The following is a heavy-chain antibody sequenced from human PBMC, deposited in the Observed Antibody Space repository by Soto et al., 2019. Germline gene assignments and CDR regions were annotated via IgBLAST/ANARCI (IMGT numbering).Heavy chain of an antibody. Sequence: ASVKVSCKASEYTFTSYAMHWVRQAPGQRLEWMGWINAGNGNTKYSQKFQGRVTITRDTSASTAYMELSSLRSEDTAVYYCASSYCSCGSCYDYYYVMYVCGQGTTVTVSS. V-gene: IGHV1-3*01. CDR1: EYTFTSYA. D-gene: IGHD2-15*01. CDR3: ASSYCSCGSCYDYYYVMYV. CDR2: INAGNGNT. J-gene: IGHJ6*02.